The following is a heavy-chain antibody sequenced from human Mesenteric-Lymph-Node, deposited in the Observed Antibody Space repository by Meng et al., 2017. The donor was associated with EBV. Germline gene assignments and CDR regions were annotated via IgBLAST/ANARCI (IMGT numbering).Heavy chain of an antibody. CDR3: ATEARSGTFKWFDY. CDR2: LSTFSGNT. J-gene: IGHJ5*01. Sequence: VPLVQSGHEVQTPGALVKVSCTASGYIFACYYINSVRQASGRGLEWIGWLSTFSGNTAYAQNFQGSVTMTTHTSTSTAYIEFRSQLSVDTAVFYCATEARSGTFKWFDYWGQGTLVTVSS. D-gene: IGHD1-1*01. CDR1: GYIFACYY. V-gene: IGHV1-18*01.